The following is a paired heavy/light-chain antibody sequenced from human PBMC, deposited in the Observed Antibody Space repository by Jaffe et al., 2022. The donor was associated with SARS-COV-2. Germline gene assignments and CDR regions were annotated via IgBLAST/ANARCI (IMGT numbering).Heavy chain of an antibody. CDR3: ARKGKDYNRIYYFDY. V-gene: IGHV5-51*01. CDR2: IYPDNSDT. Sequence: EVQLVQSGAEVKKPGESLKISCKGSGYSFTNYWMGWVRQMPGKGLEWLGIIYPDNSDTRYSPSFQGRVTISADKSINTAYLQWSSLEASDTAIYYCARKGKDYNRIYYFDYWGQGTLVTVSS. J-gene: IGHJ4*02. CDR1: GYSFTNYW. D-gene: IGHD1-1*01.
Light chain of an antibody. CDR3: SSYTSGSTWV. Sequence: QSALTQPASVSGSPGQSITISCTGSSSDVGGYNYVSWYQHHPGRAPKLLIYDVTNRPSGVSYRFSGSKSANTASLTISGLQAEDEADYYCSSYTSGSTWVFGGGTKLTVL. CDR2: DVT. J-gene: IGLJ3*02. CDR1: SSDVGGYNY. V-gene: IGLV2-14*03.